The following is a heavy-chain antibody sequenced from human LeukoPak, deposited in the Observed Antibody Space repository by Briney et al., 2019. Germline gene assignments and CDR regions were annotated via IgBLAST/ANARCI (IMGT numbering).Heavy chain of an antibody. D-gene: IGHD2-2*01. Sequence: GGSLRLSCAASGFTFSVHWMHWVRQAPGKGLVWVSRIDNDGTSTMYADFVQGRFTLSRDNTKNTLDLQMNSLGVEDTAVYYCARGTLGPDYWGQGTLVTVFS. V-gene: IGHV3-74*03. CDR2: IDNDGTST. CDR3: ARGTLGPDY. J-gene: IGHJ4*02. CDR1: GFTFSVHW.